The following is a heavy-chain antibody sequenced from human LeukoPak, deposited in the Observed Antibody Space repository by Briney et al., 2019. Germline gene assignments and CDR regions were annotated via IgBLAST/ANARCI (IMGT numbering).Heavy chain of an antibody. V-gene: IGHV1-18*01. CDR3: VLDSSGWYSFDY. D-gene: IGHD6-19*01. J-gene: IGHJ4*02. CDR2: ISAYNGNT. CDR1: GYTFTSYG. Sequence: GASVKVSCKASGYTFTSYGISWVRQAPGQGLEWMGWISAYNGNTNYAQKLQGRVTMTTDTSTSTAYMELRSLRSDDTAVYYCVLDSSGWYSFDYWGQGTLVTVSS.